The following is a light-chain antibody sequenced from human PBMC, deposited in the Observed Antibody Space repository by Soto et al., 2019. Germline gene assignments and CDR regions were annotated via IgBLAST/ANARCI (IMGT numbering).Light chain of an antibody. CDR1: QSVSSTY. Sequence: EIVLTQSPGTLSLSPGERATLSCSASQSVSSTYIAWYQQNPGQAPRLLIYGASSRATGIPDRFSGSGSGTDFTLTISRLEPEDFAVSFCQQYGRSPPFTFGQGTKVEIK. V-gene: IGKV3-20*01. J-gene: IGKJ2*01. CDR2: GAS. CDR3: QQYGRSPPFT.